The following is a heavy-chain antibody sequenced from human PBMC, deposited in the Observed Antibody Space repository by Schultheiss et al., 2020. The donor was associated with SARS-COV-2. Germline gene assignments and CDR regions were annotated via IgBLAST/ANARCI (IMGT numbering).Heavy chain of an antibody. J-gene: IGHJ6*02. Sequence: GGSLRLSCAASGFTFSSYGMHWVRQAPGKGLEWVAVISFDGSDKYYADSVKGRFTISRDNAKKSLYLQMNSLTSEDTAVYYCARGGSTKATFWGQGTTVTVSS. CDR1: GFTFSSYG. D-gene: IGHD1-26*01. CDR2: ISFDGSDK. CDR3: ARGGSTKATF. V-gene: IGHV3-30*03.